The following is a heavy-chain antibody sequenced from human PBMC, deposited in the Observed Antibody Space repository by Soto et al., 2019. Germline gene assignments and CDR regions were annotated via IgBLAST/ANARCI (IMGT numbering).Heavy chain of an antibody. V-gene: IGHV3-23*01. J-gene: IGHJ4*02. CDR2: TSDGST. CDR3: ARLLPGTWFGDY. CDR1: GFTFSNYG. D-gene: IGHD6-13*01. Sequence: EVQLLGSGGGSVQPGGSLRLSCAASGFTFSNYGMTWVRQAPGKGLEWLSATSDGSTFYRESVKGRFTMSRDDSINMLFLHMSSLRAEDTATYYCARLLPGTWFGDYWGQGILVSVSS.